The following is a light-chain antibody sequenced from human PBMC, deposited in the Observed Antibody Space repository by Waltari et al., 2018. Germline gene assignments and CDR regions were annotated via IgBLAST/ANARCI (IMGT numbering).Light chain of an antibody. CDR2: DAS. CDR3: QQFDHLPT. CDR1: HAINNF. Sequence: DIQMTQSPSSLSASVGDTVTITCQASHAINNFLNWYQQKPGKAPKLLIYDASNLETGVPSRFSGSGSGTDFTFTISSLQPEDIATYYCQQFDHLPTFGQGTRLEIK. J-gene: IGKJ5*01. V-gene: IGKV1-33*01.